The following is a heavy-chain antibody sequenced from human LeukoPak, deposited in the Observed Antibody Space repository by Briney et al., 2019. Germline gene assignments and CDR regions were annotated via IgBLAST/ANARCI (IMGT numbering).Heavy chain of an antibody. V-gene: IGHV1-2*02. J-gene: IGHJ5*02. CDR1: GFTFTGYY. CDR2: INPNSGGT. D-gene: IGHD2-15*01. CDR3: VRDRLRLGYERTNWFDP. Sequence: ASVKVSCKASGFTFTGYYMHWVRQAPGQGLEWMGWINPNSGGTNYAQKFQGRVTMTRDTSINTGYRELSRLRSDDTAVYYCVRDRLRLGYERTNWFDPWGQGTLVTVSS.